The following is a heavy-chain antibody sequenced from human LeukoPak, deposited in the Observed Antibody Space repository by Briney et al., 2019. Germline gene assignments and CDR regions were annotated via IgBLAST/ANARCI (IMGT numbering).Heavy chain of an antibody. Sequence: GGSLRLSCAASGFTVSSNYMSWVRQAPGKGLEWVSVIYSGGSTYYADSVKGRFTVSRDNAKNSLYLQMNSLRAEDTAVYYCARDISGWSKGVDYWGQGTLVTVSS. CDR1: GFTVSSNY. J-gene: IGHJ4*02. CDR3: ARDISGWSKGVDY. CDR2: IYSGGST. V-gene: IGHV3-53*01. D-gene: IGHD6-19*01.